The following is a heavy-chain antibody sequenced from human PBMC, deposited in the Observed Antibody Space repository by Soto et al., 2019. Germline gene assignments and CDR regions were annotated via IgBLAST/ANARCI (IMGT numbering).Heavy chain of an antibody. D-gene: IGHD6-19*01. J-gene: IGHJ2*01. CDR2: ITPMFGTA. CDR3: AQTLGSAVAGPGRFDL. CDR1: GGTFSRYA. Sequence: QVQLLQSGAEVKKPGSSVKVSCKASGGTFSRYAISWVRQAPGQGLEWMGGITPMFGTANYAQKFKGRVTITADASTSTGHTELRRVRSEATAVYYCAQTLGSAVAGPGRFDLWGRGTLVIVSS. V-gene: IGHV1-69*12.